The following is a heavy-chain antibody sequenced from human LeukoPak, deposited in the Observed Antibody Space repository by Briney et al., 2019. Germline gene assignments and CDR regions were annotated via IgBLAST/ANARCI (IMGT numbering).Heavy chain of an antibody. J-gene: IGHJ3*02. D-gene: IGHD3-10*01. Sequence: SETLFLTCTVSGGSISRYYWSWIWRPPGKGLEWIGYIDDSGNTNYNPSLKSQVTISVDKSKNQFSLKLSFVTAADTAMYYCARSDYHNSGSHTVFDAFDIWGQGTRVTVSS. CDR3: ARSDYHNSGSHTVFDAFDI. V-gene: IGHV4-59*01. CDR2: IDDSGNT. CDR1: GGSISRYY.